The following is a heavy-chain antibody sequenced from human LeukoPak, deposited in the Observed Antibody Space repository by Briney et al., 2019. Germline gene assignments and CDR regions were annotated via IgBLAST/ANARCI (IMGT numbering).Heavy chain of an antibody. CDR2: IYYSGST. J-gene: IGHJ4*02. CDR1: GGSISSSSYY. V-gene: IGHV4-39*01. D-gene: IGHD3-22*01. CDR3: ARQTPKSYYYDSTGPFDY. Sequence: PSETLCLTCTVSGGSISSSSYYWGWIRQPPGKGLEWIGSIYYSGSTNYNPSLKSRVTISVDTSKDQFSLRLSSVTAADTAIYYCARQTPKSYYYDSTGPFDYWGQGTLVTVSS.